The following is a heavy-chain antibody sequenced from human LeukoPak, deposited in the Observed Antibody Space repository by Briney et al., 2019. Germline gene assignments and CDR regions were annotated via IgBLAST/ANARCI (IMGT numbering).Heavy chain of an antibody. V-gene: IGHV4-59*01. CDR2: VSNGGST. D-gene: IGHD1-1*01. CDR1: GGTISSYY. J-gene: IGHJ3*02. Sequence: SETLSLTCGVSGGTISSYYWSWIRQPPGEGLEWIGYVSNGGSTSYNPSLKSRVTISVDTSKNQLSLKLSSVTAADTAVYHCVRLQPNTGEWAFDIWGQGTMVSVSS. CDR3: VRLQPNTGEWAFDI.